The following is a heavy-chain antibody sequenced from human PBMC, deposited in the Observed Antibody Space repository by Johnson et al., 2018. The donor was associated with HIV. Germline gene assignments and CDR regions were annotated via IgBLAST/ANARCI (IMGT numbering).Heavy chain of an antibody. CDR1: GFTFSSYA. Sequence: QVQLVESGGGVVQPGRSLRLSCAASGFTFSSYAMHWVRQAPGKGLEWVAIISYDGTNKYYADSVKGRFTISRDNSKNPLYLQMNSLRAEDAAVYYCAKPPSMGADAFDIWGQGTMVTVSS. V-gene: IGHV3-30-3*02. CDR3: AKPPSMGADAFDI. CDR2: ISYDGTNK. J-gene: IGHJ3*02. D-gene: IGHD3-16*01.